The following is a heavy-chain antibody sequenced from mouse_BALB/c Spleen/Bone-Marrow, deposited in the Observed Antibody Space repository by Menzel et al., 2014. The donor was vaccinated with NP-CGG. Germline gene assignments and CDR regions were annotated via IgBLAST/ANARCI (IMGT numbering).Heavy chain of an antibody. V-gene: IGHV1-5*01. CDR1: GYTFSNYW. CDR3: TTLARSDFDY. Sequence: EVQLQQSGTVLARPGAAVKMSCKASGYTFSNYWMHWVKQRPGQGLEWIGTIYPGNSDTTYNQKFKGKAKLTAVTSTSTAYMELGSLTNEDSAVYYCTTLARSDFDYWGQGTTLTVSS. CDR2: IYPGNSDT. D-gene: IGHD3-1*01. J-gene: IGHJ2*01.